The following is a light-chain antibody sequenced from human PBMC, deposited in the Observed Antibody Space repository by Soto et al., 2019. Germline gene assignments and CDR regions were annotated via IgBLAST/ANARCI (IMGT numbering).Light chain of an antibody. Sequence: VLTQPPSASGTPGQRVTISCSGSSSNIESNTVTWYQQLPGTAPKLVIYSNYDRPSGVPDRFSGSTSGTSASLVIRGLQSEDEADYYCAAWDDILNGYVFGDGTKVTVL. V-gene: IGLV1-44*01. CDR2: SNY. CDR3: AAWDDILNGYV. CDR1: SSNIESNT. J-gene: IGLJ1*01.